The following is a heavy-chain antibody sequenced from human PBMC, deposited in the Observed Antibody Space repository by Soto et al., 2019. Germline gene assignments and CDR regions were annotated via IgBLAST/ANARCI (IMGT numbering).Heavy chain of an antibody. V-gene: IGHV4-39*01. J-gene: IGHJ5*02. D-gene: IGHD3-22*01. CDR2: IYYSGST. CDR3: ARHGTTKLNYYPTVIWFDP. Sequence: QLQLQESGPGLVKPSETLSLTCTVSGGSISSSSYYWGWIRQPPGKGLEWIGSIYYSGSTYYNPSLKSRVTISVDTSKNQFSLKLSSVTAADTAVYYCARHGTTKLNYYPTVIWFDPWGQGTLVTVSS. CDR1: GGSISSSSYY.